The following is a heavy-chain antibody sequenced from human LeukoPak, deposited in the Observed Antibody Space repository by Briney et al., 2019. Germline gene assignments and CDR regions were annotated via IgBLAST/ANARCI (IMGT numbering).Heavy chain of an antibody. Sequence: GGSLRLSCAASGFTFSSYAMSWVRQAPGKGLEWVSAISGSGGSTYYADSVKGRFTISRDNARNSLYLQMNNLRAEDTAVYYCAREGLMVRGVYFDSWGQGTRVTVSS. J-gene: IGHJ4*02. D-gene: IGHD3-10*01. CDR2: ISGSGGST. CDR3: AREGLMVRGVYFDS. CDR1: GFTFSSYA. V-gene: IGHV3-23*01.